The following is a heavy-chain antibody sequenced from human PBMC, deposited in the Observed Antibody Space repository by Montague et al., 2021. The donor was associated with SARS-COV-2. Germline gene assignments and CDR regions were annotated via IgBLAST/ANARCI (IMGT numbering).Heavy chain of an antibody. CDR3: AKGIYMRRGVSHGMDV. Sequence: SLRLSCAASGFRFDSYAMSWVRQAPGKGLEWLSAISSGGETTDYADSMKGRFTLSRDNSMNTLYLQMNRLRGEDTVVYYCAKGIYMRRGVSHGMDVWGQGTTVTVSS. V-gene: IGHV3-23*01. CDR2: ISSGGETT. J-gene: IGHJ6*02. D-gene: IGHD3-10*01. CDR1: GFRFDSYA.